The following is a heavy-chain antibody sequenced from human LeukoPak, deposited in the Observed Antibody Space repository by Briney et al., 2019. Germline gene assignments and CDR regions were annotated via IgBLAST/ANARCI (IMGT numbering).Heavy chain of an antibody. CDR1: GVSISSSSYY. CDR3: ATPSREPHYYGMDV. D-gene: IGHD1-14*01. J-gene: IGHJ6*02. V-gene: IGHV4-39*01. CDR2: IYYSGST. Sequence: SETLSLTCTVSGVSISSSSYYWGWIRQPPGKGLEWIGSIYYSGSTYYNPSLKSRVTISVDTSKNQFSLKLSSVTAADTAVYYCATPSREPHYYGMDVWSQGTTVTVSS.